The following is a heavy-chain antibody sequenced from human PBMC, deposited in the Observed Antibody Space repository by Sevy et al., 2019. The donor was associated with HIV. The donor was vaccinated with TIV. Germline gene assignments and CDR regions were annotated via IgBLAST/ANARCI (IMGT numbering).Heavy chain of an antibody. CDR3: GRSAQQLRGFDY. CDR2: ISSNSNYI. D-gene: IGHD6-13*01. Sequence: GGSLRLSCAASGFTFSSYSMNWVRQAPGKGLEWVSSISSNSNYIYYGDSVKGRFTISRDNAKNSLHLQMNSLRAEETAVYYCGRSAQQLRGFDYWGQGTLVTVSS. CDR1: GFTFSSYS. V-gene: IGHV3-21*01. J-gene: IGHJ4*02.